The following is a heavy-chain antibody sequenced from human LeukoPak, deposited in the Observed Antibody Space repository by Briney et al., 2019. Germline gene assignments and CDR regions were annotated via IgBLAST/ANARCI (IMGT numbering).Heavy chain of an antibody. CDR2: IYTSGDT. CDR3: GRESVGYCSGGPCPCYFDY. Sequence: SETLSLTCTVSGGSISSYYWSWVRQPAGKGLEWIGRIYTSGDTNYNPSLQSRVIISVETSKNQFSLKMSSVTAADTAVYYCGRESVGYCSGGPCPCYFDYWGRGTLVTVSS. V-gene: IGHV4-4*07. D-gene: IGHD2-15*01. J-gene: IGHJ4*02. CDR1: GGSISSYY.